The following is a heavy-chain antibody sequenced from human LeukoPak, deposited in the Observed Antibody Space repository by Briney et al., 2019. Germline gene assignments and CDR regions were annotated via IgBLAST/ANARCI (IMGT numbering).Heavy chain of an antibody. J-gene: IGHJ4*02. CDR3: ARDLPHNCGGDCPWVY. D-gene: IGHD2-21*02. CDR1: GFTFSSYG. V-gene: IGHV3-33*01. CDR2: IWYDGSNK. Sequence: PGRSRRLSCAASGFTFSSYGMHWVRQAPGKGLEWVAVIWYDGSNKYYADSVKGRFTISRDNSKNTLYLQMNSLRAEDTAEYYCARDLPHNCGGDCPWVYWGQGTLVTVSS.